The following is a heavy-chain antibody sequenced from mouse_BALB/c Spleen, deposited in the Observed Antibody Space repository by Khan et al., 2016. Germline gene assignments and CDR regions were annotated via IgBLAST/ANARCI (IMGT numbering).Heavy chain of an antibody. J-gene: IGHJ3*01. D-gene: IGHD1-1*01. V-gene: IGHV4-1*02. CDR1: GFDLSRYW. CDR3: ARAGYYGYLAY. Sequence: EVKLLESGGGLVQPGGSLKLSCAASGFDLSRYWMSWVRQAPGKGLEWIGEINPDSSTIKYTPSLKDRFIISRNNAKNTLYLQVSKGRSEHTALYYWARAGYYGYLAYWGQGTLVSVSA. CDR2: INPDSSTI.